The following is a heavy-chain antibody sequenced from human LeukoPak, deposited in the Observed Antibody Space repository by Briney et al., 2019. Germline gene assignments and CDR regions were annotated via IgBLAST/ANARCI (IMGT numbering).Heavy chain of an antibody. CDR2: ISSIGSTI. Sequence: PGGSLRLSCAASGFTFSDYYMSWIRQAPGKGVEGVAYISSIGSTISYAASVKGRFPISTTNAKTSLYLQMNSLRAEDTAVYYCASPVVVPAAMYDGAFDIWGQGTMVTVSS. CDR3: ASPVVVPAAMYDGAFDI. J-gene: IGHJ3*02. V-gene: IGHV3-11*01. CDR1: GFTFSDYY. D-gene: IGHD2-2*01.